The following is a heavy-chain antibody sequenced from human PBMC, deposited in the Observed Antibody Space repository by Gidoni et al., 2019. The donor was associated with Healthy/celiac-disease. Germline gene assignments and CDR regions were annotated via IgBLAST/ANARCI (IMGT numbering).Heavy chain of an antibody. V-gene: IGHV4-38-2*01. CDR1: GYSISSGYY. CDR2: IYHSGST. D-gene: IGHD6-19*01. Sequence: QAQLQESGPGLVKPSETLSPTRAVSGYSISSGYYWGWLRQPPGKGLEWIGSIYHSGSTYYNPSLKSRVTISVDTSKNQFSLKLSSVTAADTAVYYCARHGTRDIEQWPSYFDYWGQGTLVTVSS. CDR3: ARHGTRDIEQWPSYFDY. J-gene: IGHJ4*02.